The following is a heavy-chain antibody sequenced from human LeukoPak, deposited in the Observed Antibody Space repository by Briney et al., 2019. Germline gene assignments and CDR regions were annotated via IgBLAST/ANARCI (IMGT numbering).Heavy chain of an antibody. V-gene: IGHV4-34*01. CDR2: INHSEST. J-gene: IGHJ4*02. CDR1: XGSFXGYY. CDR3: ARGPYCSSTSCYTGVDY. Sequence: ETXSLTXXXXXGSFXGYYWSWIRQPPGKGLEWIGEINHSESTNYNPSLKSRVTISVDTSKNQFSLKLSSVTAADTAVYYCARGPYCSSTSCYTGVDYWGQGTLVTVSS. D-gene: IGHD2-2*02.